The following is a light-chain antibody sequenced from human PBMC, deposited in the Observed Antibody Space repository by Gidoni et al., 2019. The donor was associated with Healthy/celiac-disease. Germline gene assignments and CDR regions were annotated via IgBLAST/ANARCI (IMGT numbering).Light chain of an antibody. CDR3: QQRSNAST. CDR2: DAS. Sequence: DIVLTQSPATLSLSPGDRATLSCRASQSVSSYLAWYQQKPGQAPRLLIYDASNRATGIPARFSGSGSGTDFTLTISSLEPEDFAGYYCQQRSNASTFGQGTRLEIK. J-gene: IGKJ5*01. V-gene: IGKV3-11*01. CDR1: QSVSSY.